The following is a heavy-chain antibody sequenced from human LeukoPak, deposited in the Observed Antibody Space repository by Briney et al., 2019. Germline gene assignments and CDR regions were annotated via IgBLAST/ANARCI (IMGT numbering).Heavy chain of an antibody. Sequence: SQTLSLTCTVSGGSISSGGYYWSWIRQHPGKGLEWIGYIYYSGSTYYNPSLKSRVTISVDTSKNQFSLKLSSVIAADTAVYYCARGYCSSTSCYTKYNWKAYDAFDIWGQGTMVTVSS. CDR3: ARGYCSSTSCYTKYNWKAYDAFDI. J-gene: IGHJ3*02. V-gene: IGHV4-31*03. CDR2: IYYSGST. CDR1: GGSISSGGYY. D-gene: IGHD2-2*02.